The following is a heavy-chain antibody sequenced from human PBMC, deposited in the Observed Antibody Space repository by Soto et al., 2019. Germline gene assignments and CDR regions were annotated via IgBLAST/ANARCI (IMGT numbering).Heavy chain of an antibody. Sequence: QVQLVQSGAEVKKPGASVKVSCKASGYTFTSYGISWVRQAPGQGLEWMGWISAYNGNTNYAQKLQGRVTMTTDTSTSTAYMELRSLRSDDTAVYYCVRDGGYCSGGSCYDYYYYYGMDVWGQGTTVTVSS. J-gene: IGHJ6*02. D-gene: IGHD2-15*01. CDR3: VRDGGYCSGGSCYDYYYYYGMDV. CDR2: ISAYNGNT. CDR1: GYTFTSYG. V-gene: IGHV1-18*04.